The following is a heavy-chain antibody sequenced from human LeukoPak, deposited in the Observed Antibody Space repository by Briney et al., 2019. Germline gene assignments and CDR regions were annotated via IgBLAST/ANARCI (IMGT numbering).Heavy chain of an antibody. D-gene: IGHD1-1*01. CDR2: ISSSSSYI. CDR1: GFTFSSYS. J-gene: IGHJ4*02. Sequence: GGSLRLSCAASGFTFSSYSMNWVRQAPGKGLEWVSSISSSSSYIYYADSVKGRFTISRDNAKNSPYLQMNSLRAEDTAVYYCARDNWNDDGLDYWGQGTLVTVSS. V-gene: IGHV3-21*01. CDR3: ARDNWNDDGLDY.